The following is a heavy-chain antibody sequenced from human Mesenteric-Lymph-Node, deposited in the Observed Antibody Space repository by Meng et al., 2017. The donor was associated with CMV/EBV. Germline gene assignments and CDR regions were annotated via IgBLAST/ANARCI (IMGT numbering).Heavy chain of an antibody. J-gene: IGHJ4*02. CDR3: TRPSGSEDY. CDR1: GGTFSSSA. Sequence: KVSCKASGGTFSSSAISWVRQAPGQGLEWMGWMNPNSGNTGYAQKFQGRVTMTRNTSISTAYMELSSLRSEDTAVYYCTRPSGSEDYWGQGTLVTVSS. D-gene: IGHD7-27*01. CDR2: MNPNSGNT. V-gene: IGHV1-8*02.